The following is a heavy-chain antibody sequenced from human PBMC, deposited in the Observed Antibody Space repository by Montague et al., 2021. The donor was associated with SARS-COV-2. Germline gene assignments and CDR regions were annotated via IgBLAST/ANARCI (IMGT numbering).Heavy chain of an antibody. Sequence: SLRLSCAASGFTFGDYGMSWVRQAPGKGLEWVSGINWNGGSTGYADSVKGRFTISRDNAKNSLYLQMNSLRAEDTALYYCARDRDCSSTSCSPGLYYSYGMDVWGQGTTVTVSS. CDR1: GFTFGDYG. CDR3: ARDRDCSSTSCSPGLYYSYGMDV. D-gene: IGHD2-2*01. V-gene: IGHV3-20*04. J-gene: IGHJ6*02. CDR2: INWNGGST.